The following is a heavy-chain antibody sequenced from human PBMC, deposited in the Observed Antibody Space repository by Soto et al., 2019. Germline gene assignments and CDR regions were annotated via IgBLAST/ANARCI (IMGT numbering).Heavy chain of an antibody. V-gene: IGHV3-21*01. CDR3: ARDQIGYCSSTSCYSYYYMDV. D-gene: IGHD2-2*01. Sequence: GGSLRLSCAASGFTFSSYSMNWVRQAPGKGLEWVSSISSSSSYIYYADSVKGRFTISRDNAKNSLYLQMNSLRAEDTAVYYCARDQIGYCSSTSCYSYYYMDVWGKGTTVTVSS. CDR1: GFTFSSYS. CDR2: ISSSSSYI. J-gene: IGHJ6*03.